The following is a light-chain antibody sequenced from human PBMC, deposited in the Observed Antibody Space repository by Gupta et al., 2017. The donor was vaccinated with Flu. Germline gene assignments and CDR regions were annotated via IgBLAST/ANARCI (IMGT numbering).Light chain of an antibody. CDR3: HSYDNRSNVRV. CDR1: SSNSGGGYY. Sequence: VTITCTGGSSNSGGGYYVHWYQLRTGTAPNLLIYVNKNRHSGVPDRFSASKSGTSAAVATTGLQAEDEGIYYCHSYDNRSNVRVFGGGTKLTVL. CDR2: VNK. J-gene: IGLJ3*02. V-gene: IGLV1-40*01.